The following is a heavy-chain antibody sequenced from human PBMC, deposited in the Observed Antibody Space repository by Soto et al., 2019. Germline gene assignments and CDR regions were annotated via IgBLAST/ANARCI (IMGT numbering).Heavy chain of an antibody. CDR2: ISSNGGST. J-gene: IGHJ4*02. Sequence: EVQLVESGGGLVQPGGSLRLSCAASGFTFSRYAMHWVRQAPGKGLEYVSPISSNGGSTYYANSVKGRFTISRDNSKNTLYLQRGSLRPEDTAVYYCARGGRGYEFDYWGQGTLVTVSS. CDR1: GFTFSRYA. CDR3: ARGGRGYEFDY. V-gene: IGHV3-64*01. D-gene: IGHD5-12*01.